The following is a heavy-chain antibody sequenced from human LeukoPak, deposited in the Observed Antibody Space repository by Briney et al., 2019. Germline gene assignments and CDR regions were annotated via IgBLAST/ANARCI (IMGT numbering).Heavy chain of an antibody. CDR3: AVLMITFGGVIAQTLTLDY. V-gene: IGHV1-2*06. J-gene: IGHJ4*02. CDR2: INPNSGGT. Sequence: ASVKVSCKASGYTFTGYYMHWVRQAPGQGLEWMGRINPNSGGTNYAQKFQGRVTMTRDTSISTAYMELSRLRSDATAVYYCAVLMITFGGVIAQTLTLDYWGQGTLVTVSS. D-gene: IGHD3-16*02. CDR1: GYTFTGYY.